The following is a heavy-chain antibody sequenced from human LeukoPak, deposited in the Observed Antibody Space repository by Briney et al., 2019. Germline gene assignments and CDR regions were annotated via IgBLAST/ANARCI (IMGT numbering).Heavy chain of an antibody. CDR1: GFTFNTYI. Sequence: PGGSLRLSCAASGFTFNTYILSWVRQAPGKGLEWVSAISGSGVITYYAESVRGRFTISRDNSKNTLFLQMNSLGAEDTAVYYCAKMASDSSGYPYWGQGTLVTVSS. J-gene: IGHJ4*02. V-gene: IGHV3-23*01. CDR3: AKMASDSSGYPY. D-gene: IGHD3-22*01. CDR2: ISGSGVIT.